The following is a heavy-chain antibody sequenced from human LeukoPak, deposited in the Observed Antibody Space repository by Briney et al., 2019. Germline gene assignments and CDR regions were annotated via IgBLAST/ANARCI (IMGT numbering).Heavy chain of an antibody. D-gene: IGHD5-24*01. CDR3: ARDGGWLQFFDY. Sequence: GRSLRLSCAASGFTFSRYAMHWARQASGKGLGWVAVTSYDESNKEFADSVKGRFTISRDNSKNTLYLGMNSLRADDTAVYYCARDGGWLQFFDYWGQGTLVTVST. CDR2: TSYDESNK. J-gene: IGHJ4*02. V-gene: IGHV3-30-3*01. CDR1: GFTFSRYA.